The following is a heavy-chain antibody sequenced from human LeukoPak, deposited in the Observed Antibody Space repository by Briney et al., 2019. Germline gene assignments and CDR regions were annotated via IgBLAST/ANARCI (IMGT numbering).Heavy chain of an antibody. J-gene: IGHJ4*02. V-gene: IGHV3-48*01. CDR2: IRSDSSAI. Sequence: PGGSLRLSCAASGFSLGDYSMTWVRQAPGKGLEWVSYIRSDSSAIYYADSVKGRFTISRDNAKKSLYLQMNSLRAEDTAVYYCASREGYYYDSSGIALGIWGQGTLVTVSS. CDR1: GFSLGDYS. D-gene: IGHD3-22*01. CDR3: ASREGYYYDSSGIALGI.